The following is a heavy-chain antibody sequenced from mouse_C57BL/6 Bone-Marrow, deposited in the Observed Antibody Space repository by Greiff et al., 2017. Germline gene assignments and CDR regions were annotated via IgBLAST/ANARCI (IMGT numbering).Heavy chain of an antibody. D-gene: IGHD5-1-1*01. CDR1: GYTFTSYW. V-gene: IGHV1-64*01. CDR2: IHPNSGST. J-gene: IGHJ2*01. Sequence: QVQLQQPGAELVKPGASVKLSCKASGYTFTSYWMHWVKQRPGQGLEWIGMIHPNSGSTNYNEKFKSKATLTVDKSSSTAYMQLSSLTSEDSAVYYCARREIPLNTHFDYWGQGTTLTVSS. CDR3: ARREIPLNTHFDY.